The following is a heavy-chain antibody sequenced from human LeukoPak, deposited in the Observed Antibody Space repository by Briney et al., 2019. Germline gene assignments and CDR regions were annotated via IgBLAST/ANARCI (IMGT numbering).Heavy chain of an antibody. CDR3: ARDRYSNSY. CDR1: GFTFSNYW. D-gene: IGHD4-11*01. CDR2: IKQDGSEK. J-gene: IGHJ4*02. V-gene: IGHV3-7*01. Sequence: GGSLRLSCAASGFTFSNYWMTWVRQAPRKGLEWVAHIKQDGSEKDYVDSVKGRFTISRDNAKNSLYLQMNSLRAEDTAVYYCARDRYSNSYWGQGTLVTVSS.